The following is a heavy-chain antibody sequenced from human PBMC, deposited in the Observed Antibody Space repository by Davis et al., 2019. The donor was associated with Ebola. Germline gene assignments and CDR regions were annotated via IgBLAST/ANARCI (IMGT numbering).Heavy chain of an antibody. CDR1: GFTFSSYG. V-gene: IGHV3-7*03. CDR3: ARDIVATISN. D-gene: IGHD5-12*01. Sequence: SCKASGFTFSSYGMHRVRQAPGKGLEWVANIKQDGSEKYYVDSVKGRFTISRDNAKNSLYLQMNSLRAEDTAVYYCARDIVATISNWGQGTLVTVSS. J-gene: IGHJ4*02. CDR2: IKQDGSEK.